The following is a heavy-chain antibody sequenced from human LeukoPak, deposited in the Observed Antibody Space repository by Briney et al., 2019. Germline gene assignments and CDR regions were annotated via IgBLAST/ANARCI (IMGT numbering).Heavy chain of an antibody. J-gene: IGHJ6*04. CDR3: AREVGGNWNGPSGV. CDR1: GYTFTGYY. CDR2: INPNSGGT. V-gene: IGHV1-2*02. Sequence: ASVKVSCKASGYTFTGYYMHWVRQAPGQGLEWMGWINPNSGGTNYAQEFQGRVTMTRDTSISTAYMELSRLRADDTAVYYCAREVGGNWNGPSGVWGKGTTVTVSS. D-gene: IGHD1-1*01.